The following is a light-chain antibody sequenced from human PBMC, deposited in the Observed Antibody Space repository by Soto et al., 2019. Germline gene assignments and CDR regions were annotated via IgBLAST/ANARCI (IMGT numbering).Light chain of an antibody. CDR3: YSAADNNLV. CDR1: VLAKKY. J-gene: IGLJ1*01. V-gene: IGLV3-27*01. Sequence: SYDLTQPSSVSVSPGQTARITCSGDVLAKKYARWFQQKPGQAPGLVIYKDSERPSGIPERFSGSSSGTTVTLTISGAQVEDEADYYCYSAADNNLVFGTGTKVTVL. CDR2: KDS.